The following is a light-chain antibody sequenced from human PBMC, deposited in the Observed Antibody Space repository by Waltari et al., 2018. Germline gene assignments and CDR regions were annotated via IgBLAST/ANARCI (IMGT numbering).Light chain of an antibody. Sequence: IQMTQAPPTLSASVGDRITITWRASQGVSRWLAWYQQKPGKAPKPLIYKTSTLESGVPSRFSCSGSGTEFSLTISSLQPDDFATYYCQPYSTYSWTFGQGTKLEIK. J-gene: IGKJ1*01. CDR3: QPYSTYSWT. V-gene: IGKV1-5*03. CDR2: KTS. CDR1: QGVSRW.